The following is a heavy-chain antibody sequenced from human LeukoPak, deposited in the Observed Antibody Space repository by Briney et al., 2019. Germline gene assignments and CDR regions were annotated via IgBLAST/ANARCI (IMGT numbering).Heavy chain of an antibody. CDR2: LYNSGTT. Sequence: PSETLSLTSTVSGGSVSSYYWSWIRQPPGMELEWMGNLYNSGTTNYNPSLKSRVTISVDTSKNQFSLKLSSVTAADTAVYYCANGAQWLAFDSWGQGTLVTVSS. CDR3: ANGAQWLAFDS. J-gene: IGHJ4*02. CDR1: GGSVSSYY. V-gene: IGHV4-59*02. D-gene: IGHD6-19*01.